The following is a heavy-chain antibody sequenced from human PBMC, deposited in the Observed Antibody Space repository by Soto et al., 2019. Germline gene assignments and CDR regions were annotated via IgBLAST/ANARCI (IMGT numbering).Heavy chain of an antibody. CDR1: GYTFTSYG. J-gene: IGHJ6*02. V-gene: IGHV1-18*01. Sequence: QVQLVQSGAEVKKPGASVKVSCKASGYTFTSYGISWVRQAPGQGLEWMGWISAYNGNTNYAQKLQGRVTMTTDTPTSTADMELRSLRSDDTAVYYCARDEGLFDYYYYGMDVWGQGTTVTVSS. CDR2: ISAYNGNT. CDR3: ARDEGLFDYYYYGMDV. D-gene: IGHD3-10*02.